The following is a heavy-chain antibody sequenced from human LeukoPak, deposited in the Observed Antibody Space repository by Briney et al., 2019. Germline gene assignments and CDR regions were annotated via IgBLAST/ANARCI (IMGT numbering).Heavy chain of an antibody. J-gene: IGHJ4*02. V-gene: IGHV1-46*01. Sequence: ASEKVSCKASGYTFTTYFLHWVRQATGQGLEWMGMINPSAGSTNYAQSFQGRVTRTRDTSTSTVYMELTSLTSEDTAVYYCAREAPGGYFDYWGQRTLVTVSS. CDR1: GYTFTTYF. CDR3: AREAPGGYFDY. CDR2: INPSAGST. D-gene: IGHD3-16*01.